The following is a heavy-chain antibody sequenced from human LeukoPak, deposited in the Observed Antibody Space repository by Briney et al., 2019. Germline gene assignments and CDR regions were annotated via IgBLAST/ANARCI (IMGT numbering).Heavy chain of an antibody. CDR3: TADDSQYGDYNLDY. V-gene: IGHV3-15*01. D-gene: IGHD4-17*01. J-gene: IGHJ4*02. CDR2: IRSKAVGEAT. CDR1: GFAFSHAW. Sequence: PGGSLRLSCAASGFAFSHAWMSWVRQAPGKGLEWVGRIRSKAVGEATDYAAPVKGRFTISRDDSKFTLYLQMNSLQTEDTAVYYCTADDSQYGDYNLDYWGQGTLVTVPS.